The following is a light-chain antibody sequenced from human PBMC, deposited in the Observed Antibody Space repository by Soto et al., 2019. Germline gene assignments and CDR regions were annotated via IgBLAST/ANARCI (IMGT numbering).Light chain of an antibody. Sequence: QSALTQPASVSGSPGQSITISWTGTSSDVGGYNYVSWYQQHPGKAPKLMIYDVSNRPSGVSNRFSGSKSGNTASLTISGLQAEDEADYYCSSYTSSSTLMVFGGGTKVTVL. V-gene: IGLV2-14*01. J-gene: IGLJ2*01. CDR1: SSDVGGYNY. CDR2: DVS. CDR3: SSYTSSSTLMV.